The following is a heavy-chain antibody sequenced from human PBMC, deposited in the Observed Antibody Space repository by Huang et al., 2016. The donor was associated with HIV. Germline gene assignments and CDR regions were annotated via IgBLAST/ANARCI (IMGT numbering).Heavy chain of an antibody. CDR1: GGSFSGYY. CDR2: INNIRKT. D-gene: IGHD6-19*01. J-gene: IGHJ4*02. CDR3: AREKAADSAWYGVYYFDY. Sequence: QVQLRQWGAGLVKPSETLSLTCAVYGGSFSGYYWTWIRKSPGKGLEWIGEINNIRKTNYQPSLKSRVTISKDTAKNQFSLQLTSVSAADTGVYFCAREKAADSAWYGVYYFDYWGEGALVTVTS. V-gene: IGHV4-34*01.